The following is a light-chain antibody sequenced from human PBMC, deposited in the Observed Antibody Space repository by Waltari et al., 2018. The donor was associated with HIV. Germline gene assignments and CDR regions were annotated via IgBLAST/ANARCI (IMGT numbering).Light chain of an antibody. CDR3: GTWDNSLSGSV. J-gene: IGLJ1*01. CDR1: SSNIGDYY. V-gene: IGLV1-51*02. CDR2: EDN. Sequence: QSVLTQPPSVSAAPGQNVTISCSGRSSNIGDYYVAWYHQDPGTTPKPLIYEDNKRPSATPDRFSASKSGTSATLGITGLQTGDEADYYCGTWDNSLSGSVFGTGTKVTVL.